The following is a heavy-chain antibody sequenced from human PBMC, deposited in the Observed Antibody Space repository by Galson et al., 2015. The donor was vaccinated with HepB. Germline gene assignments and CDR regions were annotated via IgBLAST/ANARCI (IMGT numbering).Heavy chain of an antibody. V-gene: IGHV1-24*01. Sequence: SVKVSCKVSGYTLTELSMHWVRQAPGKGLEWMGGFDPEDGETIYAQKFQGRVTMTEDTSTDTAYMELSSLRSEDTAVYYCATARPELGIVVVPAAMFAFDVWGQGTMVTVSS. D-gene: IGHD2-2*01. J-gene: IGHJ3*01. CDR3: ATARPELGIVVVPAAMFAFDV. CDR1: GYTLTELS. CDR2: FDPEDGET.